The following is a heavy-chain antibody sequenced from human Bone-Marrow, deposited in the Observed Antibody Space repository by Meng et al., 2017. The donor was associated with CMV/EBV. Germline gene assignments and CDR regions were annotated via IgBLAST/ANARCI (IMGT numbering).Heavy chain of an antibody. Sequence: GGSLRLSCAASGFTFSSYSMNWVRQAQGKGLEWVSSISSSSSYIYYADSVKGRFTISRDNAKNSLYLQMHSLRAEETAVYYCARERVRFLREGVDYWGQGTLVTVSS. CDR3: ARERVRFLREGVDY. D-gene: IGHD3-3*01. J-gene: IGHJ4*02. CDR1: GFTFSSYS. V-gene: IGHV3-21*01. CDR2: ISSSSSYI.